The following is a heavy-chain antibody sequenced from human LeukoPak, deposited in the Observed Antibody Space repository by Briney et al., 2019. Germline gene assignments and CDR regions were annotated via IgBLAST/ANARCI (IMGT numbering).Heavy chain of an antibody. J-gene: IGHJ1*01. CDR2: IYYSGST. Sequence: PSETLSLTCTVSGGSISSSSYYWGWIRQPPGKGLEWIGSIYYSGSTYYNPSLKSRVTISVDTSKNQFSLKLSSVTAADTAVYYCAQPHDYGGPGTYFQHWGQGTLVTVSS. V-gene: IGHV4-39*01. D-gene: IGHD4-23*01. CDR1: GGSISSSSYY. CDR3: AQPHDYGGPGTYFQH.